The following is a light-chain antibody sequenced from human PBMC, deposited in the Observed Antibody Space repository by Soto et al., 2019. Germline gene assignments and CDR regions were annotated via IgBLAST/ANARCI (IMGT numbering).Light chain of an antibody. Sequence: QSVLTQPASVSGSPGQSITISCTGTNNDVGSYNRVSWYQQHPGKAPKLIIYEDNKRPSDISDRFSGSKSGNTASLTISGLQGEDEANYFCCSFAGSSTFPYVFGSGTKLTVL. J-gene: IGLJ1*01. CDR3: CSFAGSSTFPYV. CDR1: NNDVGSYNR. V-gene: IGLV2-23*02. CDR2: EDN.